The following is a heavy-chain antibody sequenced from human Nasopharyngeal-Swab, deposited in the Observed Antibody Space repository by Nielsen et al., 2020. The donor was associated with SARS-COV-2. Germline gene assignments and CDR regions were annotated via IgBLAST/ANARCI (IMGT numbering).Heavy chain of an antibody. D-gene: IGHD3-22*01. J-gene: IGHJ4*02. Sequence: SETLSLTCTVSGGSISSYYWSWIRQPPGKGLEWIGYIYYSGITNYNPSLKSRVIISVDTSKNQFSLKLSSVTAADTAVYYCARPLRGVVAPFDYWGQGTLVTVSS. CDR1: GGSISSYY. CDR2: IYYSGIT. V-gene: IGHV4-59*01. CDR3: ARPLRGVVAPFDY.